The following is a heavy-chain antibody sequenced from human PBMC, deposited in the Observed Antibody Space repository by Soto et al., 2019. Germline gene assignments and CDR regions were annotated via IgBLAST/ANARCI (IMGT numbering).Heavy chain of an antibody. CDR2: IYYIGNT. V-gene: IGHV4-39*01. Sequence: PSETLSLTCIVSNGSISSRSSYWGWIRQTPGKGLEWIGSIYYIGNTYYNPSLKSRVTISIDTSKTQFSLKMNSVTAADTAVYYCARGPGIAVGGVTFYYYGMDVWGQGTTVTVSS. J-gene: IGHJ6*02. CDR3: ARGPGIAVGGVTFYYYGMDV. D-gene: IGHD6-19*01. CDR1: NGSISSRSSY.